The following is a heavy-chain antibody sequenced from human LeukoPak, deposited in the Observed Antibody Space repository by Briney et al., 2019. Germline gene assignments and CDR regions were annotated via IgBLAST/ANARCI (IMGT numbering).Heavy chain of an antibody. J-gene: IGHJ4*02. CDR3: ARDPIGSRWPYYFDY. V-gene: IGHV1-3*01. D-gene: IGHD2-15*01. CDR2: INAGNGNT. CDR1: GYTFTTYV. Sequence: ASVKVSRKASGYTFTTYVMHWVRQAPGQRLEWMGWINAGNGNTKYSQKFQARVTITRDTSASTAYMELSSLRSEDTAVYYCARDPIGSRWPYYFDYWGQGTLVTVSS.